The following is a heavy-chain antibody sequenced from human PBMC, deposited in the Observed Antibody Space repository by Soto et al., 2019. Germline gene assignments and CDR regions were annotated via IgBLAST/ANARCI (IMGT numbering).Heavy chain of an antibody. CDR3: AKGVSQYTPLSLFDY. CDR1: GFTFSSYA. CDR2: ISGSDGRT. J-gene: IGHJ4*02. D-gene: IGHD2-2*02. Sequence: EVQLLESGGGLVRPGGSLRLSCAASGFTFSSYAMSWVRQAPGKGLEWVSTISGSDGRTYSTDSVKSRFTSSRDNSRNTAYLQMNSLRVEDTAVYYCAKGVSQYTPLSLFDYWGRGTLVTVSS. V-gene: IGHV3-23*01.